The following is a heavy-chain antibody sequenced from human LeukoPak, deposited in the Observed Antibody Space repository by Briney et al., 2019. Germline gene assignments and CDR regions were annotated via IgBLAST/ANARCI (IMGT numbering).Heavy chain of an antibody. CDR3: AKELWFGTFDY. J-gene: IGHJ4*02. Sequence: GRSLRLSCAASGFTFSTFGMHWVRQAPGKGLEWVAVISYDGNSKFYADSVKGRFTISRDNSKNTVFLQMNSLRAEDTAVYYCAKELWFGTFDYWGQGTLVTVS. CDR2: ISYDGNSK. CDR1: GFTFSTFG. D-gene: IGHD3-10*01. V-gene: IGHV3-30*18.